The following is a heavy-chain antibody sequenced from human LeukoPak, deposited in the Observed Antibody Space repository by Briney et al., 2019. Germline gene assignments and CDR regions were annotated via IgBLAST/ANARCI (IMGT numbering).Heavy chain of an antibody. CDR2: IKQDGSEK. CDR1: GFTFSNYW. Sequence: GGSLRLSCAASGFTFSNYWTSWVRQAPGKGLEWVANIKQDGSEKYYADSVKGRFTISRDNAKNSLYLQMNSLRADDTAVYYCARLTYSSSWFCDYWGQGTLVTVSS. D-gene: IGHD6-13*01. CDR3: ARLTYSSSWFCDY. J-gene: IGHJ4*02. V-gene: IGHV3-7*05.